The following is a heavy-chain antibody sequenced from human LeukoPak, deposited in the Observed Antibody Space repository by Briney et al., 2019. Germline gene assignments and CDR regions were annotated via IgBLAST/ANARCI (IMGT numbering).Heavy chain of an antibody. CDR3: ARDAYYDFWSGTYYYGMDV. D-gene: IGHD3-3*01. CDR2: IYTSGST. V-gene: IGHV4-4*07. CDR1: GGSISSYY. Sequence: SETLSLTCTVSGGSISSYYWSWIRQPAGKGPEWIGRIYTSGSTNYNPSLKSRVTMSVDTSKNQFSLKLSSVTAADTAVYYCARDAYYDFWSGTYYYGMDVWGQGTTVTVSS. J-gene: IGHJ6*02.